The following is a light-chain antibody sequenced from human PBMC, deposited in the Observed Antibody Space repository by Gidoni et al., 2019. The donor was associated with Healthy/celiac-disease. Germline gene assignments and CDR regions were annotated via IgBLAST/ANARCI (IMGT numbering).Light chain of an antibody. CDR3: NSRDSSGNHHWV. V-gene: IGLV3-19*01. CDR1: RLRSYY. J-gene: IGLJ3*02. Sequence: SSELTQDPAVSVALGQTVRITCQGDRLRSYYASWYQKKPGQAPVLVIYGKNNRPSGIPDRFSGSSSGNTASVTIAGAQAEDEADYYCNSRDSSGNHHWVFGGGTKLTVL. CDR2: GKN.